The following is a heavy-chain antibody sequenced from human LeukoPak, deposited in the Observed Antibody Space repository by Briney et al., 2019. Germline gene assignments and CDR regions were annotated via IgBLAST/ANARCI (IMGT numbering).Heavy chain of an antibody. V-gene: IGHV3-23*01. J-gene: IGHJ6*02. CDR3: AAAYFGVDQYYYGMDV. Sequence: GGSLRLSCAASGFTFTSYAMSWVRQAPGKGLVWVSAISGDGGNTYYADSVKGRFTISRDYSKNTLYLQMNSLRAEDTAVYYCAAAYFGVDQYYYGMDVWGQGTTVTVS. D-gene: IGHD3-3*01. CDR1: GFTFTSYA. CDR2: ISGDGGNT.